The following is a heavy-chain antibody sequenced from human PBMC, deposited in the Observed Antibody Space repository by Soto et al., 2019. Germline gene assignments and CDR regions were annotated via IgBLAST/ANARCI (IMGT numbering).Heavy chain of an antibody. CDR3: ARTTNWIDAFDI. CDR1: GFTFSSYA. CDR2: ISYDGSNK. D-gene: IGHD1-1*01. Sequence: QVQLVESGGGVVQPGRSLRLSCAASGFTFSSYAMHCVRQAPGKGLEWVAVISYDGSNKYYADSVKGRFTISRDNSKNTLYLQMNSLRAEDTAVYYCARTTNWIDAFDIWGQGTMVTVSS. V-gene: IGHV3-30-3*01. J-gene: IGHJ3*02.